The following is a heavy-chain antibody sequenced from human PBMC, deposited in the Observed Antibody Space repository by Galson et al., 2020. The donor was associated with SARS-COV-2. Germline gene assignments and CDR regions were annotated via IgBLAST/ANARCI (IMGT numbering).Heavy chain of an antibody. CDR2: MNPNSGNT. J-gene: IGHJ4*02. CDR1: GYTFTSYD. Sequence: ASVKVSCKASGYTFTSYDINWVRQAAGQGLEWMGWMNPNSGNTGYAQKFQGRVTMTRSTSISTAYMELSGLSAEDSAVYYCARRSVYYDSRTYLYWGQGTPLTVSS. CDR3: ARRSVYYDSRTYLY. D-gene: IGHD3-22*01. V-gene: IGHV1-8*01.